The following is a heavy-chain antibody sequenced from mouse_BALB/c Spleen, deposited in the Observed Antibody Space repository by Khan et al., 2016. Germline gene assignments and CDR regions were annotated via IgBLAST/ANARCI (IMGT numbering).Heavy chain of an antibody. Sequence: EVQLQESGPGLVKPSQSLSLTCTVTGYSIISDYAWNWIRQFPGGKLEWMGYISYSGSTSYNPSLKSRISITRDTSKNQFFLQLNSVTTEDTATYYCSRVVRRWGFDYWGQGTTLTVSS. D-gene: IGHD2-14*01. J-gene: IGHJ2*01. V-gene: IGHV3-2*02. CDR1: GYSIISDYA. CDR3: SRVVRRWGFDY. CDR2: ISYSGST.